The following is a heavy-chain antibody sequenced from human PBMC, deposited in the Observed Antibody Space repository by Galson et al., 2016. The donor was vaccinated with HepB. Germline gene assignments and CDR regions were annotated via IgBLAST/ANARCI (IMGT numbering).Heavy chain of an antibody. CDR3: ARSPTGFCSRTKCYGFNYLDR. J-gene: IGHJ4*02. Sequence: SVKVSCKASGYTFISYVIQWVRQAPGHRLEWMGWINAGNGNTKYSQKFQGRVIIDRDTSASTAYMELNSLRPEDTAIYYCARSPTGFCSRTKCYGFNYLDRWGQGTPVTVSS. CDR1: GYTFISYV. V-gene: IGHV1-3*01. D-gene: IGHD2-2*03. CDR2: INAGNGNT.